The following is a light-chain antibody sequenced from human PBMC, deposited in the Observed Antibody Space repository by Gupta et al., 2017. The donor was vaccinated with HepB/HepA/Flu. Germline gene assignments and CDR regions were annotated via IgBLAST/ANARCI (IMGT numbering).Light chain of an antibody. Sequence: DIQMTQSQSSLSASVGDRVTITCRASQSISSYLNWYQQKPGKAPKLLIYAASSLQSGVPSRFSGSGSGTDFTLAISRLQPEDFATYYCQQSNSTLLTFGQGTKVEIK. CDR2: AAS. CDR3: QQSNSTLLT. CDR1: QSISSY. V-gene: IGKV1-39*01. J-gene: IGKJ1*01.